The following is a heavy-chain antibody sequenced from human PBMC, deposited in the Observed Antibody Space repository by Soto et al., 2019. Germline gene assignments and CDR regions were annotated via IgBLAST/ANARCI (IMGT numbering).Heavy chain of an antibody. CDR1: GGSVSSGSYY. D-gene: IGHD2-15*01. CDR3: ARVRAGYCSGGSCYSHNWFDP. V-gene: IGHV4-61*01. CDR2: IYYSGCN. Sequence: QVQLQESGPGLVKPSETLSLTCTVSGGSVSSGSYYWSWIRQPPGKGLEWIGYIYYSGCNNYNPPHERRFTISVDTSKNQFSLKLTSVTAADTAVYYCARVRAGYCSGGSCYSHNWFDPWGQGTLVTVSS. J-gene: IGHJ5*02.